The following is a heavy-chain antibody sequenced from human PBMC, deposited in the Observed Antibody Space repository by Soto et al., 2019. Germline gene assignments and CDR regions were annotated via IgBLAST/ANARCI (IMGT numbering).Heavy chain of an antibody. Sequence: QVQLVQSGAEVKKPGSSAKVSCQASGGTYGSDTISWVRQAPGQGLEWVGGITPMFGKADYAHKFQGRVTITADKATSTAYMELTSLRSEYTAIYYCAIENFNTGNHNYSGMDVWGQWTMVTVYS. CDR3: AIENFNTGNHNYSGMDV. D-gene: IGHD1-1*01. J-gene: IGHJ6*02. CDR1: GGTYGSDT. CDR2: ITPMFGKA. V-gene: IGHV1-69*06.